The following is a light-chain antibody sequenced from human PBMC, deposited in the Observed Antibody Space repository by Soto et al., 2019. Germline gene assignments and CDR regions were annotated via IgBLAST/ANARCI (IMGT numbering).Light chain of an antibody. CDR1: QSVSSTY. CDR2: GAS. Sequence: EIVRTQSRATLSVSPGERATLSCRASQSVSSTYLIWYQQKPGQAPRLLIYGASSRATGVPARFSGSGSGTEFTLTISSLQSEDFAVYYCQQYNNWTPITFGQGTRLEIK. J-gene: IGKJ5*01. CDR3: QQYNNWTPIT. V-gene: IGKV3D-15*01.